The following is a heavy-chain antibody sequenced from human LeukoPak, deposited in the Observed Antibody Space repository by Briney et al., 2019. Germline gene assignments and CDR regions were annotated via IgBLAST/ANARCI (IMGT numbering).Heavy chain of an antibody. CDR1: GGSISSGGYY. CDR2: IYYSGST. Sequence: PSETLSLTCTVSGGSISSGGYYWSWIRQHPGKGLEWIGYIYYSGSTYYNPSLKSRVTISVDTSKNQFSLKLSSVTAADTAVYYCASWTSYGSSWFDPWGQGTTVTVSS. CDR3: ASWTSYGSSWFDP. D-gene: IGHD5-24*01. J-gene: IGHJ5*01. V-gene: IGHV4-31*03.